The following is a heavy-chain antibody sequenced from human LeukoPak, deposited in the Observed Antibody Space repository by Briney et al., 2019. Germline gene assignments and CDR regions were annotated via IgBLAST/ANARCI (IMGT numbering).Heavy chain of an antibody. CDR3: ARHGKVGATQSWIDY. Sequence: GESLKISCKGSGYSFTTYWIAWVRQMPGKGLQSMGIIYPGDSDTRYSPSFQGQVTISADKSTSTAYLQWSSLKASDTATYYCARHGKVGATQSWIDYWGQGTPVTVSS. D-gene: IGHD1-26*01. V-gene: IGHV5-51*01. CDR1: GYSFTTYW. J-gene: IGHJ4*02. CDR2: IYPGDSDT.